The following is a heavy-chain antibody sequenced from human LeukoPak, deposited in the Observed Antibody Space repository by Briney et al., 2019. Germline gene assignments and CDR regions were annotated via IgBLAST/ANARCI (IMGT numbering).Heavy chain of an antibody. CDR2: VRSEETFK. D-gene: IGHD3-22*01. CDR1: GFPFSSYG. J-gene: IGHJ4*02. CDR3: VRAEGGYSPSYFDY. V-gene: IGHV3-30*02. Sequence: GGSLRLSCITSGFPFSSYGMHWVRQAPGKGLEWVTFVRSEETFKYYADSVKGRFTISRDDSKSTLFLEMSDLRPEDTALYYCVRAEGGYSPSYFDYWGQGTLVTVSS.